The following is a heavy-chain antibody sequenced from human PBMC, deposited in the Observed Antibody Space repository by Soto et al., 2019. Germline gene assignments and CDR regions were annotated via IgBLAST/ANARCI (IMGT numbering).Heavy chain of an antibody. V-gene: IGHV3-21*01. CDR3: ARDIDGDYAPGAFDI. J-gene: IGHJ3*02. Sequence: EVQLVESGGGLVKPGGSLRLSCAASGFTFSSYSMNWVRQAPGKGLEWVSSISSSSSYIYYADSVKGRFTISRDNAKNSLYLQMNSLRAEDTAVYYCARDIDGDYAPGAFDIWGQGTMVTVSS. D-gene: IGHD4-17*01. CDR1: GFTFSSYS. CDR2: ISSSSSYI.